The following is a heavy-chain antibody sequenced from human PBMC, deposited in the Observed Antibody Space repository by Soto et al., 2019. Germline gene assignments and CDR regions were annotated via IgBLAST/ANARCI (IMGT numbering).Heavy chain of an antibody. V-gene: IGHV4-59*01. CDR2: IYYSGST. Sequence: PSETLSLTCTGSGGSISSYYWSWIRQPPGKGLEWIGYIYYSGSTNYNPSLKSRVTISVDTSKNQFSLKLSSVTAADTAVYYCARTHYYDSRTDYWGQGTLVTVSS. D-gene: IGHD3-22*01. CDR1: GGSISSYY. CDR3: ARTHYYDSRTDY. J-gene: IGHJ4*02.